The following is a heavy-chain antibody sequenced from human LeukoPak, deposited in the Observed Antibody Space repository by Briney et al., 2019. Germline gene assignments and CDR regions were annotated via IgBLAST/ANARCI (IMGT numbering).Heavy chain of an antibody. CDR2: IKQDGSEK. Sequence: GGSLRLSCAASGFTFSSYWMSWVRQAPGRGLEWVANIKQDGSEKYNVDSVKGRFTISRDNAKNSLYLQMHSLRAEDTAVYYCARDGYSSSWYGANYYYYYMDVWGKGTTVTVSS. CDR3: ARDGYSSSWYGANYYYYYMDV. D-gene: IGHD6-13*01. J-gene: IGHJ6*03. V-gene: IGHV3-7*01. CDR1: GFTFSSYW.